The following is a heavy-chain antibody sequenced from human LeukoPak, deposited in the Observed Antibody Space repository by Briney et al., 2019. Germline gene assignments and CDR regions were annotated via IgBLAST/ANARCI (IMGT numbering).Heavy chain of an antibody. J-gene: IGHJ4*02. D-gene: IGHD2-15*01. Sequence: SETLSLTCTVSGGSISSYYWSWIRQPPGKGLEWIGYIYYSGSTYYNPSLKSRVTISVDTSKNQFSLRLNSVTAADTAVYYCARLDCSGGSCYSGTYYFDCWGQGTLVTVSS. CDR1: GGSISSYY. V-gene: IGHV4-59*08. CDR3: ARLDCSGGSCYSGTYYFDC. CDR2: IYYSGST.